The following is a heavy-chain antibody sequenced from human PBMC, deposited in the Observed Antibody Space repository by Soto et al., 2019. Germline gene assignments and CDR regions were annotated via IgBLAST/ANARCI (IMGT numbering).Heavy chain of an antibody. CDR2: IYCGGST. CDR1: GFTVSSNY. D-gene: IGHD4-17*01. Sequence: PGGSLRLSCAASGFTVSSNYMSWVRQAPGKGLEWVSVIYCGGSTYYADSVKGRFTISRDNSKNTLYLQMNSLRAEDTAVYYCARVLNSYGDYGMDVWGQGTTVTVSS. V-gene: IGHV3-53*01. CDR3: ARVLNSYGDYGMDV. J-gene: IGHJ6*02.